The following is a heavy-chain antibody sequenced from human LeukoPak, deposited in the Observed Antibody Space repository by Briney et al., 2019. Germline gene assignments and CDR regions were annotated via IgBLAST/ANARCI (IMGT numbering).Heavy chain of an antibody. CDR1: GFTFSDYY. V-gene: IGHV3-11*04. CDR2: ISSSGSTI. Sequence: PGGSLRLSCAASGFTFSDYYMSWIRQAPGKGLEWVSYISSSGSTIYYADSVKGRFTISRDNAKNSLYLQMNSLRAEDTAVYYCARDLMVVTAYYFDYWGQGALVTVSS. D-gene: IGHD2-21*02. CDR3: ARDLMVVTAYYFDY. J-gene: IGHJ4*02.